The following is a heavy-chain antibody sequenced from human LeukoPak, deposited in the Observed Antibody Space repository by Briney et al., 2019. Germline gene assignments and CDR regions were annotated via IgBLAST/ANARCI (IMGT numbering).Heavy chain of an antibody. CDR3: ARDPPYCSSTSCLFDP. D-gene: IGHD2-2*01. Sequence: PSDTLSLTCAVSGYSISSSNWWGWIRQPPGKGLEWIGSIYYSGSTYYNPSLKSRVTISVDTSKNQFSLKLSSVTAADTAVYYCARDPPYCSSTSCLFDPWGQGTLVTVSS. CDR2: IYYSGST. V-gene: IGHV4-28*03. J-gene: IGHJ5*02. CDR1: GYSISSSNW.